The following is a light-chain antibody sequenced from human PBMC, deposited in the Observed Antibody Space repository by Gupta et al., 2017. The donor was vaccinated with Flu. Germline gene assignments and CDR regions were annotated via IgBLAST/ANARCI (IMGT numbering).Light chain of an antibody. J-gene: IGLJ3*02. CDR1: SSDVGAYKY. Sequence: SPMTHPASVSGSPGQSTIISCTGISSDVGAYKYVSWYQQHRGKAPKLLIYDVNNRPSGSSIRFSGSTTGNTASLTSSELQAEDDADYCCSTDTSTSACVFGGGTKVTVL. CDR3: STDTSTSACV. V-gene: IGLV2-14*03. CDR2: DVN.